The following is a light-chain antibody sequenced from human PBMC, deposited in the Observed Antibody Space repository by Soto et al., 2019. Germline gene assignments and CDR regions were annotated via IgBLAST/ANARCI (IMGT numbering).Light chain of an antibody. J-gene: IGKJ1*01. V-gene: IGKV1-5*03. CDR3: QHYNSYSEA. Sequence: DIRMTQSAATLSGSLGDRVTITWGASQTISSWLAWYQQKKGKAPKLLIYKASTLKSGVPSRFSGSVYGTEFNLTISSLQTDDFAPYYCQHYNSYSEAFGQGTKVDI. CDR1: QTISSW. CDR2: KAS.